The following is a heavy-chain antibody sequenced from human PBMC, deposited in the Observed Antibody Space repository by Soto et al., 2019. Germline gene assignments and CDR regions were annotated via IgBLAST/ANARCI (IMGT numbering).Heavy chain of an antibody. CDR3: ARDGKSSSSLYYYYYGMDV. CDR2: TYYRSKWYN. J-gene: IGHJ6*02. Sequence: SQTLSLTCAISGDSVSSNSAAWNWIRQSPSRGLEWLGRTYYRSKWYNDYAVSVKSRITINPDTSKNQFSLQLNSVTPEDTAVYYCARDGKSSSSLYYYYYGMDVCGQGTTVTVSS. CDR1: GDSVSSNSAA. D-gene: IGHD6-6*01. V-gene: IGHV6-1*01.